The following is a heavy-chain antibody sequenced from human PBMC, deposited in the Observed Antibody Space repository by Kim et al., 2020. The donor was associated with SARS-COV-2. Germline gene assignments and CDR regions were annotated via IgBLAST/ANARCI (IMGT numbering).Heavy chain of an antibody. V-gene: IGHV1-69*02. Sequence: SVKVSCKASGDTFSSETLTWVRQAPGQGLEWMGRIIPVLDKTNHAQKFQGRVSISAVKSTSTFYMELSRLRFEDTAIYYCARGYHWNYNWG. CDR3: ARGYHWNYN. J-gene: IGHJ1*01. D-gene: IGHD1-7*01. CDR1: GDTFSSET. CDR2: IIPVLDKT.